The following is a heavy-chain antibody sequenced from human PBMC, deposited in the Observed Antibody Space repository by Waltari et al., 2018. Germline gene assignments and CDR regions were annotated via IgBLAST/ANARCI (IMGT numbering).Heavy chain of an antibody. V-gene: IGHV3-11*01. CDR2: ISSRCRTI. Sequence: QVQLVESGGGLVKPGGSLRLSCAASGFTFSDYYMSWIRQAPGKGFGWGSSISSRCRTIYDADPVKGRFTISRDNAKNSLYLQMNSLRAEDTAVYYCVRGGGATPCAYWGQGTLVTVSS. J-gene: IGHJ4*02. CDR1: GFTFSDYY. D-gene: IGHD1-26*01. CDR3: VRGGGATPCAY.